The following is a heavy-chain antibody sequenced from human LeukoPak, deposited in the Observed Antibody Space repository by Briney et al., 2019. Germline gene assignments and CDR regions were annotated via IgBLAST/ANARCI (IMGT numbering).Heavy chain of an antibody. V-gene: IGHV3-66*01. CDR1: GFTFSSYA. Sequence: PGGSLRLSCAASGFTFSSYAMSWVRQAPGKGLEWVSVIYSGGSTYYADSVKGRFTISRDNSKNTLYLQMNSLRAEDTAVYYCVRYVSSSWYLSYFDYWGQGTLVTVSS. CDR3: VRYVSSSWYLSYFDY. D-gene: IGHD6-13*01. CDR2: IYSGGST. J-gene: IGHJ4*02.